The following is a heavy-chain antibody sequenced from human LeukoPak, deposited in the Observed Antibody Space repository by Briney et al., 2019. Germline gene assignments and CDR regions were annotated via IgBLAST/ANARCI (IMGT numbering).Heavy chain of an antibody. CDR3: ARDLRKGTYFDY. V-gene: IGHV3-33*01. J-gene: IGHJ4*02. D-gene: IGHD3-10*01. CDR1: GFTFSNYG. CDR2: IWSDGSNK. Sequence: PGRSLRLSCAASGFTFSNYGMHWVRQAPGKGLEWVAVIWSDGSNKYYADSVKGRFTISRDKSKNTLYLQMNSLRAEDTGVYYCARDLRKGTYFDYGGQGTLVTVSS.